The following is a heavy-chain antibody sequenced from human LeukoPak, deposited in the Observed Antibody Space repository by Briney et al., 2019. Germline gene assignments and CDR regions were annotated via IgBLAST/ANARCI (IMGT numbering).Heavy chain of an antibody. Sequence: SETLSLICSVSGGSISSGSYYWSWIRQPAGKGLEWIGRIYTSGSTNYNPSLESQVTISVDTSKNQFSLKLSSVTAADTAVYYCARHIGQWAPSYYYYYMDVWGKGTTVTISS. CDR3: ARHIGQWAPSYYYYYMDV. J-gene: IGHJ6*03. D-gene: IGHD2-21*01. CDR1: GGSISSGSYY. V-gene: IGHV4-61*02. CDR2: IYTSGST.